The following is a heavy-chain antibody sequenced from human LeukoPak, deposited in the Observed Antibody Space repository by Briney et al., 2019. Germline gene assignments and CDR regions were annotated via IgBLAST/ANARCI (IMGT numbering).Heavy chain of an antibody. D-gene: IGHD3-10*01. CDR1: GYTFTSYD. V-gene: IGHV1-8*01. CDR2: MNPNSGNT. CDR3: ARGLGVDITVVRGVSRRAFDI. Sequence: EASVKVSCKASGYTFTSYDINWVRQATGQGLEWMGWMNPNSGNTGYAQKFQGRVTMTRNTSISTAYMELSSLRSEDTAVYYCARGLGVDITVVRGVSRRAFDIWGQGTMVTVSS. J-gene: IGHJ3*02.